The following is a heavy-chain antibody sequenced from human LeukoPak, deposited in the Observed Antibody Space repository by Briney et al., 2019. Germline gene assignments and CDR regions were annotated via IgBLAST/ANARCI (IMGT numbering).Heavy chain of an antibody. J-gene: IGHJ4*02. D-gene: IGHD5-18*01. Sequence: PGGSLRLSCGASGFTFSSYAMSWVRQAPGKGLEWVSGISGSDGYTYYADSVKGRFTISRDNSKNTLSLQMNSLRAEDTAVYYCARVMISWRLREEYYFDYWGQGTLVTVSS. CDR3: ARVMISWRLREEYYFDY. CDR1: GFTFSSYA. CDR2: ISGSDGYT. V-gene: IGHV3-23*01.